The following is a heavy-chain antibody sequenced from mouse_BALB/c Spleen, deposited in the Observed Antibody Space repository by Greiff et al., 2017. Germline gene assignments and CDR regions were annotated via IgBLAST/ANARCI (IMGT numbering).Heavy chain of an antibody. J-gene: IGHJ3*01. CDR3: ARSRDGGAWFAY. D-gene: IGHD3-3*01. CDR2: ISSGSSTI. Sequence: EVQLVESGGGLVQPGGSRKLSCAASGFTFSSFGMHWVRQAPEKGLEWVAYISSGSSTIYYADTVKGRFTISRDNPKNTLFLQMTSLRSEDTAMYYCARSRDGGAWFAYWGQGTLVTVSA. CDR1: GFTFSSFG. V-gene: IGHV5-17*02.